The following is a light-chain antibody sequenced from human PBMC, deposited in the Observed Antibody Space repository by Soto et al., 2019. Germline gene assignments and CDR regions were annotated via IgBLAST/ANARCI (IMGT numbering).Light chain of an antibody. CDR2: EVS. Sequence: QSALTQPASVSGSPGQSITISCTGTSSDVGGYNSVSWYQQHPGKAPKLMIYEVSNRPSGVSNRFSGSKSGNTASLTISGLQAEDEAEYYCSSYTTSITLLYVFGTGTKLTVL. CDR3: SSYTTSITLLYV. J-gene: IGLJ1*01. V-gene: IGLV2-14*01. CDR1: SSDVGGYNS.